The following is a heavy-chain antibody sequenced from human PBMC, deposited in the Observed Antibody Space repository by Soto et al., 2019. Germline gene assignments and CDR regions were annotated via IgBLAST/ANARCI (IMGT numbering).Heavy chain of an antibody. CDR2: INPNSGGT. Sequence: ASVKVSCKASGYTFTGYYMHWVRQAPGQGLEWMGWINPNSGGTNYAPKCAGWVTMTRDTSISTAYMELSRLRSDDTAVYYCARGPDNWTHAFDTLGQGTMVT. V-gene: IGHV1-2*04. CDR1: GYTFTGYY. J-gene: IGHJ3*02. D-gene: IGHD1-20*01. CDR3: ARGPDNWTHAFDT.